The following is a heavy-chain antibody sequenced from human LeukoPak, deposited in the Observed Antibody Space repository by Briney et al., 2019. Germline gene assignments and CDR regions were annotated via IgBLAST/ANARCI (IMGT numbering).Heavy chain of an antibody. CDR3: ARDIALWQLGGNFDY. CDR2: INPSGGST. D-gene: IGHD6-6*01. V-gene: IGHV1-46*01. J-gene: IGHJ4*02. Sequence: ASVKVSCKASGYTFTSYYMLWVRQAPGQGLEWMGIINPSGGSTSYAQKFQGRVTMTRDTSTSTVYMELSSLRSEDTAVYYCARDIALWQLGGNFDYWGQGTLVTVSS. CDR1: GYTFTSYY.